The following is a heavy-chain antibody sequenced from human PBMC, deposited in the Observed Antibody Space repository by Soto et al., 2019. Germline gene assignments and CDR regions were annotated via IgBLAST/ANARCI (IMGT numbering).Heavy chain of an antibody. D-gene: IGHD1-26*01. V-gene: IGHV1-69*12. CDR3: ARDRSLHSGTKYYFDY. CDR1: GGTFSSYA. Sequence: QVQLVQSGAEVKKPGSSVKVSCKASGGTFSSYAISWVRQAPGQGLEWMGGIIPIFGTANYAQKFQGRVTINADEPKSTAYMELRSLRSEDTAVYYCARDRSLHSGTKYYFDYWGQGTLVTVSS. CDR2: IIPIFGTA. J-gene: IGHJ4*02.